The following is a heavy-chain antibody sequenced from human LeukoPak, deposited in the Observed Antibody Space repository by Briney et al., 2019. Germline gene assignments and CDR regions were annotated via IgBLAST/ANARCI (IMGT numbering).Heavy chain of an antibody. D-gene: IGHD6-19*01. Sequence: SETLSLTCAVYGGSFSGYYWSWIRQPPGKGLEWIGEINHSGSTNYNPSLKSRVTISVDTSKNQFSLKLSSVTAADTAVYYCAREGWNYLDYWGQGTLVTVSS. CDR3: AREGWNYLDY. V-gene: IGHV4-34*01. CDR2: INHSGST. CDR1: GGSFSGYY. J-gene: IGHJ4*02.